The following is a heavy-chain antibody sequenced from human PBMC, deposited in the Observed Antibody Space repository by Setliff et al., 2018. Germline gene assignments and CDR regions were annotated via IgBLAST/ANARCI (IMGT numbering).Heavy chain of an antibody. CDR3: ARVVYYASGSSLSYGMDV. CDR2: ISSYNENR. J-gene: IGHJ6*02. Sequence: ASVKVSCKASGYMFKSYGINWMRQAPGQGFEWMGWISSYNENRKSAQKFQDRVTMTTDTSTNTVFMELRSLRSDDTAMFYCARVVYYASGSSLSYGMDVWGQGTAVTVSS. CDR1: GYMFKSYG. D-gene: IGHD3-10*01. V-gene: IGHV1-18*04.